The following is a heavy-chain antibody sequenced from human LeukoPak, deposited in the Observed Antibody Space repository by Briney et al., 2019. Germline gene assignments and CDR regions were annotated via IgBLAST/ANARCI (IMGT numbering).Heavy chain of an antibody. CDR1: GGSISSGDYY. V-gene: IGHV4-30-4*08. D-gene: IGHD1-1*01. CDR3: ARTTGAYNWFDP. Sequence: PSQTLSLTCTVSGGSISSGDYYWSWIRQPPGKGLEWIGYIYYSGSTYYNPSLKSRVTISVDTSKNQFSLKLSSVTAADTAVYYCARTTGAYNWFDPWGQGILVTVSS. CDR2: IYYSGST. J-gene: IGHJ5*02.